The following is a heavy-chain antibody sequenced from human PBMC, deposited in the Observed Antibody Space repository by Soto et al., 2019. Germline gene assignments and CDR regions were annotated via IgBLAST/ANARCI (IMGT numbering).Heavy chain of an antibody. CDR3: AKNGLSDSPSAIDR. CDR2: IRGRRRKT. CDR1: GLTFSTNG. J-gene: IGHJ5*02. V-gene: IGHV3-23*01. Sequence: GEYLRLSRTASGLTFSTNGMNWLSQDPGRGLDWVSGIRGRRRKTYYADAVKGRFTVSRDHSKTTVFLQMNSLRAEDTAVYYFAKNGLSDSPSAIDRWGQGT. D-gene: IGHD2-8*01.